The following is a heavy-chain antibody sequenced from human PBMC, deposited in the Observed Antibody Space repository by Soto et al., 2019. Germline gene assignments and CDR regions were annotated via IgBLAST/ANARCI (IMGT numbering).Heavy chain of an antibody. V-gene: IGHV1-69*02. D-gene: IGHD3-10*01. CDR3: ATNYGSGSTHFDS. Sequence: QVQLVQSGAEVKKPGSSVRLSCTASGDTFSFYTISWVRQAPGQGPEWMGRIIPMVGMADYPQKFQGRVTISADKSTSTAYMVRSSLRSDDTAVYFCATNYGSGSTHFDSWGQGTLVTVSS. J-gene: IGHJ4*02. CDR1: GDTFSFYT. CDR2: IIPMVGMA.